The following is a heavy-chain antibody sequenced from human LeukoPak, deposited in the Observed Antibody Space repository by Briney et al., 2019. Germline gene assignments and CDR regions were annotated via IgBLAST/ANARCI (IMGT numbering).Heavy chain of an antibody. Sequence: GGSLRLSCAASGFTVSSNYMSWVRQAPGKGPEWVSVIYSGGSTYYADSVKGRFTISRHNSKNTLYLQMNSLRAEDTAVYYCAGLLTIFGVVSDYWGQGTLVTVSS. CDR1: GFTVSSNY. D-gene: IGHD3-3*01. J-gene: IGHJ4*02. CDR3: AGLLTIFGVVSDY. V-gene: IGHV3-53*04. CDR2: IYSGGST.